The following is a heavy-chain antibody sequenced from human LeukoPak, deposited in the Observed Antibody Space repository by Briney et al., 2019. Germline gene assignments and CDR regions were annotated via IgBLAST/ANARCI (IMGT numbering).Heavy chain of an antibody. CDR1: GGSISSGSCY. V-gene: IGHV4-61*02. J-gene: IGHJ4*02. CDR2: IYTSGST. CDR3: AREFEGDGYVY. Sequence: SQTLSLTCTVSGGSISSGSCYWSWIRQPAGKGLEWIGRIYTSGSTNYNPSLKSRVTISVDTSKNQFSLKLSSVTAADTAVYYCAREFEGDGYVYWGQGTLVTVSS. D-gene: IGHD5-24*01.